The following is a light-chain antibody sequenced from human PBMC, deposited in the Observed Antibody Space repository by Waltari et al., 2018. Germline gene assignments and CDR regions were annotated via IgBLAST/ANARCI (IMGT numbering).Light chain of an antibody. V-gene: IGKV3-15*01. Sequence: EVVMTQSPATLSVSPGESVTLSCRASQSVNDNLAWYQQKVGQAPRLPIYGVSSRATGIPARFSGTGSGTDFTLTITSLQAEDFAVYYCQHYNKWPPWTFGQGTKVEFK. CDR1: QSVNDN. CDR2: GVS. J-gene: IGKJ1*01. CDR3: QHYNKWPPWT.